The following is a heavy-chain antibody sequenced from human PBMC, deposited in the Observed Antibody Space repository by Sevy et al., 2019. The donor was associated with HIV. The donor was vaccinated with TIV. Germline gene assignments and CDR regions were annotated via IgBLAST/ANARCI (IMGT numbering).Heavy chain of an antibody. CDR3: ASSDATSRFGYYYFAMDF. V-gene: IGHV3-48*02. CDR1: GFTFNTYN. J-gene: IGHJ6*02. D-gene: IGHD3-22*01. Sequence: GGSLRLSCAVSGFTFNTYNMNWVRQAPGKGLEWVSYISYTSTTIYYADSGRGRFTISRDNAKNTLYLQMNSLRDEETAVYYCASSDATSRFGYYYFAMDFWGQGTSVTVSS. CDR2: ISYTSTTI.